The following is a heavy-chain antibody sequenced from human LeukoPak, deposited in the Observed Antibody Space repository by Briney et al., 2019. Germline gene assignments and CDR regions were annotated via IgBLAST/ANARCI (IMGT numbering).Heavy chain of an antibody. V-gene: IGHV3-23*01. Sequence: GGSLRLSCAASGFTFSSYTMSWVRQAPGKGLEWVSTITTSGGNTYYADSVKGRFTVSRDNSKNTLYLQMNSLRAEDTAVYYCAKDGGLWVSAHWGDSWGRGTLVTVSS. J-gene: IGHJ4*02. D-gene: IGHD7-27*01. CDR1: GFTFSSYT. CDR2: ITTSGGNT. CDR3: AKDGGLWVSAHWGDS.